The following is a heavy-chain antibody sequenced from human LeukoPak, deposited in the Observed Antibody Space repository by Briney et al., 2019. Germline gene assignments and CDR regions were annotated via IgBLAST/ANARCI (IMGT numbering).Heavy chain of an antibody. CDR3: ARVPLITMIVVLHSYMDV. D-gene: IGHD3-22*01. CDR2: IKQDGSEK. J-gene: IGHJ6*03. Sequence: PGGSLRLSCEASGFNVSNTYTNWVRQAPGKGLEWVANIKQDGSEKYYVDSVKGRLTISRDNAKNSLYLQMNSLRAEDTAVYYCARVPLITMIVVLHSYMDVWGKGTTVTVSS. V-gene: IGHV3-7*01. CDR1: GFNVSNTY.